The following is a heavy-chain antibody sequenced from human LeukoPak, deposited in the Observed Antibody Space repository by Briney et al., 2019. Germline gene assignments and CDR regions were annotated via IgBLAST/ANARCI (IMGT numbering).Heavy chain of an antibody. D-gene: IGHD3-22*01. J-gene: IGHJ4*02. CDR1: GGSISSSSYY. CDR3: ARGIYYYDSSGYYY. CDR2: IYYSGST. V-gene: IGHV4-39*01. Sequence: SETLSLTCTVSGGSISSSSYYWGWIRQPPGKGLEWIGSIYYSGSTYYNPSLKSRATISVDTSKNQFSLKLSSVTAADTAVYYCARGIYYYDSSGYYYWGQGALVTVSS.